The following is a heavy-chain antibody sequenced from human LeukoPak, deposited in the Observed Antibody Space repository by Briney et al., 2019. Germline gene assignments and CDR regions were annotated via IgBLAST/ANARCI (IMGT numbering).Heavy chain of an antibody. Sequence: PGGSLRLSCAASGFTFSSYGMHWVRQAPGKGLEWVAFIRYDGSNKYYADSVKGRFTISRDNSKNTLYLQMNSLRAEDTAVYYCAKEKEADRHYYYYYMDVWGKGTTVTVSS. CDR2: IRYDGSNK. CDR3: AKEKEADRHYYYYYMDV. CDR1: GFTFSSYG. J-gene: IGHJ6*03. V-gene: IGHV3-30*02.